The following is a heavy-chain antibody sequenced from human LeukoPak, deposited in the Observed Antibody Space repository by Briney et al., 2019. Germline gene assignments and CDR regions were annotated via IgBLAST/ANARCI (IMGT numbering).Heavy chain of an antibody. CDR2: IYNSGSN. CDR1: GGSISNYY. V-gene: IGHV4-59*08. D-gene: IGHD4-17*01. CDR3: ARREVTTSWFFDL. Sequence: PSETLSLTCTVSGGSISNYYWSWIRQSPGKGLEWIAYIYNSGSNNYNPSFKSGVTISVETSKNHFSLKLIYCPTADPAVYYWARREVTTSWFFDLWGRGTLVTVS. J-gene: IGHJ2*01.